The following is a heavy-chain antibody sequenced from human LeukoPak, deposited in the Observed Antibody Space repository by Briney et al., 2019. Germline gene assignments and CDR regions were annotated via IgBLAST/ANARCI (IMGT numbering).Heavy chain of an antibody. CDR1: GDSITNNKYY. D-gene: IGHD1-1*01. V-gene: IGHV4-39*01. CDR3: VGNNYNWNHY. CDR2: LYYTGST. Sequence: SETLSLTCTVSGDSITNNKYYRGWIRQPPGKGLEWIGILYYTGSTDFSPSLKSRLTISVDTSKNQFSLNLISVTAADTAVYYCVGNNYNWNHYWGQGTLVTVSS. J-gene: IGHJ4*02.